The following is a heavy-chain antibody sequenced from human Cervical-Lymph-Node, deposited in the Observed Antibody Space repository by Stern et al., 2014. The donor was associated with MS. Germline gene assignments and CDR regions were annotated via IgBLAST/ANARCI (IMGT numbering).Heavy chain of an antibody. Sequence: EVQLVESGGGLVQPGRSLRLSCAASGFIFDDYGMHWVRQAPGQGLEWVSGISWNSGNKEYAGSVKGRFTISRDNAKNSLYLQMNSLRAEDTALYYCVKDTHFHSNDVGSFDYWGQGTLVTVSS. V-gene: IGHV3-9*01. D-gene: IGHD1-1*01. CDR1: GFIFDDYG. CDR2: ISWNSGNK. J-gene: IGHJ4*02. CDR3: VKDTHFHSNDVGSFDY.